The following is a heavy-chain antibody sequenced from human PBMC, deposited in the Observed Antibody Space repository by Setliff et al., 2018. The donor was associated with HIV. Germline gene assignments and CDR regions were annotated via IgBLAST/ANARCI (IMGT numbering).Heavy chain of an antibody. CDR3: AKSSPSIGYISDH. J-gene: IGHJ4*02. CDR1: GASISSYY. Sequence: SETLSLTCSVSGASISSYYWSWIRQPPGKGPEWIGYISPTGNTNYNPSLKSRVTISTDTSKNQFSLNVRSVTAADTAVYFCAKSSPSIGYISDHWGQGTLVIVSS. CDR2: ISPTGNT. D-gene: IGHD5-12*01. V-gene: IGHV4-59*03.